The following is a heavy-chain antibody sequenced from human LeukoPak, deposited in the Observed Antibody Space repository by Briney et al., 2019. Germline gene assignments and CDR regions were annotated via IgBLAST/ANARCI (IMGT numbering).Heavy chain of an antibody. Sequence: PGGSLRLSCAASGFTFSRYAMHWVRQAPGKGLESVSAISSNGGSTYYANSVKGRFTISRDNSKNTLYLQRGSLRAEDLAVYYCARDFGLTGKVDYWGQGTLVTVSS. CDR2: ISSNGGST. D-gene: IGHD1-20*01. CDR3: ARDFGLTGKVDY. CDR1: GFTFSRYA. V-gene: IGHV3-64*01. J-gene: IGHJ4*02.